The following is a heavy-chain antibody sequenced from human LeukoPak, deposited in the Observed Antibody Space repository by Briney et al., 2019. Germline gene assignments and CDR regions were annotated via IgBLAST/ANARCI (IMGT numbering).Heavy chain of an antibody. V-gene: IGHV1-2*02. CDR2: INPNSGGT. D-gene: IGHD3-22*01. Sequence: GASVKVSCKASGYTFTGYYMHWVRQAPGQGLEWMEWINPNSGGTNYAQKFQGRVTMTRDTSISTAYMELSRLRSDDTAVYYCARVRYYDSSGYYRPDDAFDIWGQGTMVTVSS. CDR3: ARVRYYDSSGYYRPDDAFDI. J-gene: IGHJ3*02. CDR1: GYTFTGYY.